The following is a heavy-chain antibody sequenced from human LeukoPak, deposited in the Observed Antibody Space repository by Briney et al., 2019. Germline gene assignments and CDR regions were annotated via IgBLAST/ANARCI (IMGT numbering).Heavy chain of an antibody. J-gene: IGHJ4*02. CDR2: IYYAGGDT. V-gene: IGHV3-23*01. CDR3: AKDHGAAVVPRRFDY. Sequence: GGSLRLSCAASGFTFNSYAMSWVRQAPGKGPEWVSTIYYAGGDTYYADSVKGRFTVSRDNINNALHLQVDSLRVEDTAVYYCAKDHGAAVVPRRFDYWGRGTLVTVSS. CDR1: GFTFNSYA. D-gene: IGHD2-21*01.